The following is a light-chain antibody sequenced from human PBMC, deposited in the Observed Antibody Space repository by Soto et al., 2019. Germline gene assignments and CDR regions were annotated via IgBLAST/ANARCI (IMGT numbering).Light chain of an antibody. Sequence: QSVLTQPPSVSAAPGQKVTISCSGSSSNLGNNNVCWYQQLPGTAPKLLIYDNSNRPSAIPERFSGSKSGTSATLGITGLQSGDEADYYCGAWDSSLSAVVFGGGTKLTVL. J-gene: IGLJ2*01. CDR1: SSNLGNNN. CDR3: GAWDSSLSAVV. V-gene: IGLV1-51*01. CDR2: DNS.